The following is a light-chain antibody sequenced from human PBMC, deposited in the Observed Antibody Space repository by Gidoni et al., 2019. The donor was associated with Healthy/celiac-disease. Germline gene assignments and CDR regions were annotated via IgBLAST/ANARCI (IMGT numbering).Light chain of an antibody. CDR3: MQALQTQFT. V-gene: IGKV2-28*01. CDR2: LGS. CDR1: QSLLHSNGYNY. Sequence: IVMTQSPLSLPVTPGEPASISCRSSQSLLHSNGYNYLDWYLQKPEQSPQLLIYLGSNRASRVPDRFGGSESSTDITLKISKVEAEDVGVYYYMQALQTQFTFGPGTKVDIK. J-gene: IGKJ3*01.